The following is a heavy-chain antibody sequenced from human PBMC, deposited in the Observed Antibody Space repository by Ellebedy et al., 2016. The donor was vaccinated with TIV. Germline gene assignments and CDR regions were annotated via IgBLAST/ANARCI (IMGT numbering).Heavy chain of an antibody. CDR3: ARVNYYDILTPMDV. J-gene: IGHJ6*02. CDR2: ISSDGSNK. V-gene: IGHV3-30*01. Sequence: GESLKISCAASGFSFSSYEMDWVRQAPGKGLEWVAVISSDGSNKYYADSVKGRFTISRDNSKNTLYLQMNSLRAEDTAVYYCARVNYYDILTPMDVWGRGTTVTVSS. D-gene: IGHD3-9*01. CDR1: GFSFSSYE.